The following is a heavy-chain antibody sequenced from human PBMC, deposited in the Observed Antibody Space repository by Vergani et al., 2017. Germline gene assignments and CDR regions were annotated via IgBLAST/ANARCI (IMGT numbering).Heavy chain of an antibody. CDR1: GFTVSSNY. D-gene: IGHD3-22*01. CDR2: IYSGGST. J-gene: IGHJ6*04. CDR3: ARGLYDSSGSRDV. Sequence: EVQLVESGGGLIQPGGSLRLSCAASGFTVSSNYMSWVRQAPGKGLEWVSVIYSGGSTSYADSVKGRFTISRDNSKNTLYLQMNSLRAEDTAVYYCARGLYDSSGSRDVWGKGTTVTVSS. V-gene: IGHV3-53*01.